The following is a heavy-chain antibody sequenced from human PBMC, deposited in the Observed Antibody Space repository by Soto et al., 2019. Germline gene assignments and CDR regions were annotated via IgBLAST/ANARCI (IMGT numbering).Heavy chain of an antibody. V-gene: IGHV2-26*01. Sequence: QVTLKESGPVLVKPTEPLTLTCTVSGFSLSNARMGVSWIRQPPGKALEWLAHIFSNDEKSYSTSLKSRLTISKDTSKSQVVLTMTNMDPVDTATYYCARLYGSGSYYSHFDYWGQGTLVTVSS. CDR3: ARLYGSGSYYSHFDY. D-gene: IGHD3-10*01. CDR2: IFSNDEK. CDR1: GFSLSNARMG. J-gene: IGHJ4*02.